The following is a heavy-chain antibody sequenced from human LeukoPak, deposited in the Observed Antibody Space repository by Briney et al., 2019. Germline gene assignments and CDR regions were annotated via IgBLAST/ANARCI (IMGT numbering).Heavy chain of an antibody. CDR3: TNGVAY. J-gene: IGHJ4*02. CDR1: GFTFNNAW. D-gene: IGHD3-16*01. Sequence: PGGSLSLSCAASGFTFNNAWMNWVRQSPGKGLEWVGRIKSKSDGGTRDYAAPVKGRFIISRDDSRNTLYLQMNSLKTEDTGVYYCTNGVAYWGQGTLVSVSS. V-gene: IGHV3-15*01. CDR2: IKSKSDGGTR.